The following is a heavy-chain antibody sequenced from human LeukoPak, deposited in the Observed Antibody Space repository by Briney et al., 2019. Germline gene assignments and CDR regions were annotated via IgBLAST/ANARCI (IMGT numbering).Heavy chain of an antibody. CDR1: GGSIRNYY. D-gene: IGHD6-13*01. CDR2: IYYSGST. J-gene: IGHJ2*01. CDR3: ARVYYSSSYDYWYFDL. V-gene: IGHV4-59*01. Sequence: SETLSLTCTVSGGSIRNYYWSWVRQPPGKGLEWIGYIYYSGSTNYNPSLKSRVTISVDTSKNQFSLKLSSVTAADTAVYYCARVYYSSSYDYWYFDLWGRGTLVTVSS.